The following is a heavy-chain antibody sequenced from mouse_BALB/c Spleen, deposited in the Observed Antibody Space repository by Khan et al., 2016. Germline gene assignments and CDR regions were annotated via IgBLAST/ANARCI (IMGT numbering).Heavy chain of an antibody. CDR2: IFPGSGIT. D-gene: IGHD1-2*01. Sequence: VQLQESGTELPRPGASVKLSCKATGYTFTDYYLHWVKQRTGQGLEWIGEIFPGSGITYYNEKFKGKASLTADTSSSTAYMQLSSLTSEDSAVXYCASSYYGYFAMDYWGHGASVTVSS. CDR1: GYTFTDYY. CDR3: ASSYYGYFAMDY. V-gene: IGHV1-77*01. J-gene: IGHJ4*01.